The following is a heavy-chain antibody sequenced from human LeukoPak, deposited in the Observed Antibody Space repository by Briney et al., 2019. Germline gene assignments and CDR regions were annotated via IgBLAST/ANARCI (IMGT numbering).Heavy chain of an antibody. J-gene: IGHJ3*02. V-gene: IGHV4-59*08. Sequence: SETLSLTCTVSGGSISSYYWSWIRQPPGKGLEWIGYIYYSGSTNYNPSLKSRVTISVDTSKNQFSLKLSSVTAADTAVYYCARHRTAMVRGPRSAFDIWGQGTMVTVSS. CDR1: GGSISSYY. CDR2: IYYSGST. CDR3: ARHRTAMVRGPRSAFDI. D-gene: IGHD5-18*01.